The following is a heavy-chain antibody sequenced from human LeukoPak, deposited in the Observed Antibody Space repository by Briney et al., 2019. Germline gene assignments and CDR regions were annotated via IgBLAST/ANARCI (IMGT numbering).Heavy chain of an antibody. D-gene: IGHD3-10*01. J-gene: IGHJ4*02. CDR1: GGTFSSYA. CDR3: ARVRPRIDGSGTSYLRLYYFDY. CDR2: INPNSGDT. V-gene: IGHV1-2*02. Sequence: GASVKVSCKASGGTFSSYAISWVRQAPGQGLEWMGWINPNSGDTNYAQRFQGRVTMTRDTSISTAYMDLSRMTSDDTAVYYCARVRPRIDGSGTSYLRLYYFDYWGQGTLVTVSS.